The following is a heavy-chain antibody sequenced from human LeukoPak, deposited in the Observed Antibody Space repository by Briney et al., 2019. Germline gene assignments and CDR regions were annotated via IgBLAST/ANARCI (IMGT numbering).Heavy chain of an antibody. D-gene: IGHD2-15*01. Sequence: SETLSLTCTVSGGSISSSSYYWGWIRQPPGKGLEWIGSIYYSGSTYYNPSLKSRVTISVDTSKNQFSLKLSSVTAADTAVYYCARGEGYCSGGSCYGGYWGQGTLVTVSS. V-gene: IGHV4-39*07. CDR1: GGSISSSSYY. CDR3: ARGEGYCSGGSCYGGY. J-gene: IGHJ4*02. CDR2: IYYSGST.